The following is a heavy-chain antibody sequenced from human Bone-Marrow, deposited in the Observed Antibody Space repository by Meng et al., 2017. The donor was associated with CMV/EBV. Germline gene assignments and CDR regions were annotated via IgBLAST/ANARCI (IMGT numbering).Heavy chain of an antibody. CDR1: GFTFADYA. CDR2: IRSRASGGAI. D-gene: IGHD6-25*01. V-gene: IGHV3-49*04. CDR3: TRWMYTSAFDY. J-gene: IGHJ4*02. Sequence: GESLKISCTTSGFTFADYALAWVRQAPGKGLEWVSHIRSRASGGAIEYAASVKGRFSLSRDDSKNLAYLQIYSLKTEDTAVYYCTRWMYTSAFDYWGQGTRVTVSS.